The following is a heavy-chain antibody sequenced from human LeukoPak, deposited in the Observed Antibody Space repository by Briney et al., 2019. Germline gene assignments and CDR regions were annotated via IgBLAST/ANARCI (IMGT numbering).Heavy chain of an antibody. V-gene: IGHV1-2*02. J-gene: IGHJ3*02. D-gene: IGHD2-21*01. CDR3: ARQPYFDAFDI. CDR2: INPNSGGT. CDR1: GYTFTGYY. Sequence: ASVKVSCEASGYTFTGYYMHWVRQAPGHGLEWMGWINPNSGGTNYAQKIQGRVTMTRDTSIITAYMELSRLRSDDTAVYYCARQPYFDAFDIWGQGTMVTVSS.